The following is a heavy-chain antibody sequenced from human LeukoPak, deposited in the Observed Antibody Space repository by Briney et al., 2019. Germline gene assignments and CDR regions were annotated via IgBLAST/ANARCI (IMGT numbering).Heavy chain of an antibody. V-gene: IGHV1-69*06. D-gene: IGHD2-15*01. CDR3: ARGSRYCSGGSCYSPSGY. J-gene: IGHJ4*02. CDR2: IIPIFGTA. Sequence: SVKVSCKTSGGTFGSFAFAWVRQAPGHGLEWMGGIIPIFGTANYAQKFQGRVTITADKSTSTAYMELRSLRSDDTAVYYCARGSRYCSGGSCYSPSGYWGQGTLVTVSS. CDR1: GGTFGSFA.